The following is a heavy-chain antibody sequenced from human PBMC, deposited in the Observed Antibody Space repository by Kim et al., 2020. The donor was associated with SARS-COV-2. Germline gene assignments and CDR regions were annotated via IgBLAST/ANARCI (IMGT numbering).Heavy chain of an antibody. D-gene: IGHD3-16*01. CDR1: GFTFSSYG. J-gene: IGHJ6*04. CDR2: IWYDGSNK. Sequence: GGSLRLSCAASGFTFSSYGMHWVRQAPGKGLEWVAVIWYDGSNKYYADSVKGRFTISRDNSKNTLYLQMNSLRAEDTAVYYCARDFSFTFSEDVWGKGTTVTVSS. CDR3: ARDFSFTFSEDV. V-gene: IGHV3-33*01.